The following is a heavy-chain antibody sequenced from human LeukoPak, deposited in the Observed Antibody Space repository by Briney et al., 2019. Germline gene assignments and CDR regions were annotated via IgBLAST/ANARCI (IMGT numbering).Heavy chain of an antibody. V-gene: IGHV4-39*07. D-gene: IGHD1-26*01. CDR1: GGSITKNGYY. CDR3: ASLRVGAPYYFDY. CDR2: MHYSGST. J-gene: IGHJ4*02. Sequence: SETLSLTCSVSGGSITKNGYYWGWIRQSPETGLEWIGSMHYSGSTCYNPSLNSRVTISVDTSKNQFSLKLTSVTAADTAVYYCASLRVGAPYYFDYWGQGTLVTVSS.